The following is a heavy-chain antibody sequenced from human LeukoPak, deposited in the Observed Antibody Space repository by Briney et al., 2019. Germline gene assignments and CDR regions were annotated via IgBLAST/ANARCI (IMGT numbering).Heavy chain of an antibody. CDR2: IYYSGST. Sequence: KPSETLSLTCTVSGGSISSYYWNWIRQPPGEGLEWIGYIYYSGSTNYNPSLKSRVTISVDTSKNQFSLKLSSVTAADTAVYYCARHVWLQPFDYWGQGTLVTVSS. CDR1: GGSISSYY. D-gene: IGHD3-9*01. CDR3: ARHVWLQPFDY. J-gene: IGHJ4*02. V-gene: IGHV4-59*08.